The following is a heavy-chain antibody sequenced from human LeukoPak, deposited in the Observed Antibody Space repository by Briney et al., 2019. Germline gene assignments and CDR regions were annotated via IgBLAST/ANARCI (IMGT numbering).Heavy chain of an antibody. CDR2: IYSGGST. D-gene: IGHD6-19*01. Sequence: GGSLRLSCAASGFTVSSNYMSWVRQAPGKGLEWVSVIYSGGSTYYAGSVKGRFTISRDNSKNTLYLQMNSLRAEDTAVYYCARDRRGYSSGWYYSDYWGQGTLVTVSS. CDR1: GFTVSSNY. CDR3: ARDRRGYSSGWYYSDY. V-gene: IGHV3-66*01. J-gene: IGHJ4*02.